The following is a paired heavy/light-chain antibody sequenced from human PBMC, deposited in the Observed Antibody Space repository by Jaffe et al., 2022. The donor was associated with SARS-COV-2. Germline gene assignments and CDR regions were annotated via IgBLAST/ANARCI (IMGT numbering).Heavy chain of an antibody. CDR3: AKGAYQLPPWWFDS. CDR1: GFTFSGYG. CDR2: ISYDGSDK. Sequence: QVQLVESGGGVVQPGRSLRLSCAASGFTFSGYGMHWVRQAPGKGLEWVAVISYDGSDKYYADSVKGRFTISRDNSQNTLYLQMNSLRDEDTAVYYCAKGAYQLPPWWFDSWGQGTLVTVSS. V-gene: IGHV3-30*18. J-gene: IGHJ5*01. D-gene: IGHD2-2*01.
Light chain of an antibody. Sequence: EIVMTQSPATLSVSPGERATLSCRASQSVRTNLAWYQQKSGQAPRLLIYGASTRATGIPARFSGSGSGTEFTLTISSLQSEDFAVYYCQQYNNWPPYTFGQGTKLEIK. CDR3: QQYNNWPPYT. CDR2: GAS. V-gene: IGKV3-15*01. J-gene: IGKJ2*01. CDR1: QSVRTN.